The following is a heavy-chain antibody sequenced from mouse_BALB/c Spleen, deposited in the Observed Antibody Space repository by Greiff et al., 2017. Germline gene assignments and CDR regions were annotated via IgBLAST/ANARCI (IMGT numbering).Heavy chain of an antibody. V-gene: IGHV14-1*02. CDR1: GFNIKDYY. D-gene: IGHD2-14*01. Sequence: VQLQQSGAELVRPGALVTLSCKASGFNIKDYYMHWVKQRPEQGLEWIGWIDPENGNTIYDPKFQGKASITADTSSNTAYLQLSGLTSKDTAVYYCARNKDYRYSWFAYWGQGTLVTVSA. CDR3: ARNKDYRYSWFAY. J-gene: IGHJ3*01. CDR2: IDPENGNT.